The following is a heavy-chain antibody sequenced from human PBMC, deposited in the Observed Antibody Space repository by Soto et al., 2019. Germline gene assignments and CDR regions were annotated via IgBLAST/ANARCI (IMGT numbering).Heavy chain of an antibody. CDR1: GFTFSSYA. D-gene: IGHD6-19*01. Sequence: GGSLRLSCAASGFTFSSYAMSWVRQAPGKGLEWVSAIRGSGGSTYYADSVKGRFTISRDNSKNTLYLQMNSLRAEYSAVYYCAKDMVVGVIAVAGTGYFDYWGQGTLVTVSS. V-gene: IGHV3-23*01. J-gene: IGHJ4*02. CDR3: AKDMVVGVIAVAGTGYFDY. CDR2: IRGSGGST.